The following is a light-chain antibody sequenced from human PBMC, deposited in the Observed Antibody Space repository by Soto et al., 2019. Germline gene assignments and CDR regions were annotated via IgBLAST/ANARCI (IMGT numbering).Light chain of an antibody. V-gene: IGKV3-15*01. CDR3: QQYNTWPPIT. Sequence: EIVMTQSPATLSVSPGERFTLSFRASQSVRSNLAWYQQKPGQAPRLLIYGASTRATGLPARFSGSGSGTDFTLTISSLQSEDFAVYYCQQYNTWPPITFGQGTRLEIK. CDR2: GAS. CDR1: QSVRSN. J-gene: IGKJ5*01.